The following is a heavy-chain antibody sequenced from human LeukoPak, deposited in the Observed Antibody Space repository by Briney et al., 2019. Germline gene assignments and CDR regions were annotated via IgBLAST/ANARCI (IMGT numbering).Heavy chain of an antibody. CDR1: GGTFSSYA. CDR2: IIPIFGTA. V-gene: IGHV1-69*05. Sequence: ASVKVSCKASGGTFSSYAISWVRQAPGQGLEWMGGIIPIFGTANYAQKFQGRVTITTDESTSTAYMELSSLRSEDTAVYYCARDVLNGGAFDIWGQGTMVIVSS. CDR3: ARDVLNGGAFDI. J-gene: IGHJ3*02. D-gene: IGHD3-10*01.